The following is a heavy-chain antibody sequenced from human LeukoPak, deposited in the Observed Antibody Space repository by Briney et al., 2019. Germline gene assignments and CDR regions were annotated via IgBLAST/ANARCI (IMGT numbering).Heavy chain of an antibody. CDR1: GFTFSSYA. V-gene: IGHV3-23*01. J-gene: IGHJ6*02. CDR3: AKDLTGGSGWYGSRLVYYYYGMDV. CDR2: ISGSGGST. Sequence: GGSLRLSCAASGFTFSSYAMSWVRQAPGKGLEWVSAISGSGGSTYYADSVKGRFTISRDNPKNTLYLQMNSLRAEDTAVYYCAKDLTGGSGWYGSRLVYYYYGMDVWGQGTTVTVSS. D-gene: IGHD6-19*01.